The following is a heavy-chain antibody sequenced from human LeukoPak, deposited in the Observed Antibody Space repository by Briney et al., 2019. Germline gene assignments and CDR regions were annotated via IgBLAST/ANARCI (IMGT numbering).Heavy chain of an antibody. CDR2: IFYSGST. CDR3: ARVSGSPSSSWLYYYYYYGMDV. Sequence: SETLSLTCTVSGGSVSSGSCYWSWIRQPPEKGLEWIGSIFYSGSTNYNPSLKSRVTISVDTSKNQFSLNLSSVTAADTAVYYCARVSGSPSSSWLYYYYYYGMDVWGQGTTVTVSS. D-gene: IGHD6-13*01. CDR1: GGSVSSGSCY. V-gene: IGHV4-61*01. J-gene: IGHJ6*02.